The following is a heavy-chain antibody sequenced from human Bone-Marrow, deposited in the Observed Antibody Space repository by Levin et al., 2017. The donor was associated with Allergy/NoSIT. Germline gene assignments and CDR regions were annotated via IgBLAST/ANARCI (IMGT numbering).Heavy chain of an antibody. V-gene: IGHV3-66*01. CDR3: TRGVVWNEGMEGY. Sequence: ASVKVSCAASGISVSSNYMNWVRQPPGKGLEWVSVIYSRGQTYYADSVKGRFTVSRDDSRNTLYLQMNSLRVEDTGVYYCTRGVVWNEGMEGYCGQGALVTVSA. J-gene: IGHJ4*02. CDR1: GISVSSNY. D-gene: IGHD1-1*01. CDR2: IYSRGQT.